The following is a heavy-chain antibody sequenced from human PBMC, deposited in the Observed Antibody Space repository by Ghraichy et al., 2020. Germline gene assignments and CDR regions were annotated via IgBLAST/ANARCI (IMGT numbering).Heavy chain of an antibody. D-gene: IGHD3-22*01. Sequence: GGSLRLSCAASGFTFSNYVMNWVRQSPGKGLEWVPSVSGSGTTTYYADSVKGRFTISRDNSKNTLYLQMNSLRVEDTAVYYCAKDMYYYENNGGSAAFDLWGQGTTVTVSS. CDR3: AKDMYYYENNGGSAAFDL. V-gene: IGHV3-23*01. J-gene: IGHJ3*01. CDR2: VSGSGTTT. CDR1: GFTFSNYV.